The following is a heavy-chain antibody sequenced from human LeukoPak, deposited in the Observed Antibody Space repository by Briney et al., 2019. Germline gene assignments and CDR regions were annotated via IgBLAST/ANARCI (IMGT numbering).Heavy chain of an antibody. D-gene: IGHD5-18*01. J-gene: IGHJ4*02. CDR1: GFTFSSYG. V-gene: IGHV3-23*01. CDR3: AKNGGYSYGLYYFDY. CDR2: ISGSGGRT. Sequence: PGGSLRLSCEASGFTFSSYGMSWVRQAPGKGLEWVSVISGSGGRTDYADSVKGRFTISRDNSKNTLYLQMNSLRVEDTAVYYCAKNGGYSYGLYYFDYWGQGTLVTVSS.